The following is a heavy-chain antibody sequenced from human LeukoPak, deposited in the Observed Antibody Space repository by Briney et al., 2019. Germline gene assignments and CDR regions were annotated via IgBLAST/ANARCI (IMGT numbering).Heavy chain of an antibody. CDR1: GASIRSYH. CDR3: GSSEVGRTTSGTHDF. Sequence: TSETLSLTCTVSGASIRSYHWSWIRQPAGKGLEWIGRFQTNGNTNSHPSLKSRVAMSVDASNNQFALRLSSVTAADTVVYYCGSSEVGRTTSGTHDFWGQGTLVTVSA. V-gene: IGHV4-4*07. J-gene: IGHJ4*02. CDR2: FQTNGNT. D-gene: IGHD1-14*01.